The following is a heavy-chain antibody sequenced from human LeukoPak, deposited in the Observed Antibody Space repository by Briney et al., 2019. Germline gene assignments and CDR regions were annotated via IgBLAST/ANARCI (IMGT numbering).Heavy chain of an antibody. CDR3: ARRSFDYGDYGRRFDM. D-gene: IGHD4-17*01. V-gene: IGHV4-61*01. CDR1: GGSVSSGPFY. Sequence: PSETLSLTCTVSGGSVSSGPFYWSWIRQSPGKGLELIGYLYHSGNTNYNPSLKSRVTISIDTSKNQYSLKLNSETAADTDMDYCARRSFDYGDYGRRFDMWGQGTTVTVSS. J-gene: IGHJ3*02. CDR2: LYHSGNT.